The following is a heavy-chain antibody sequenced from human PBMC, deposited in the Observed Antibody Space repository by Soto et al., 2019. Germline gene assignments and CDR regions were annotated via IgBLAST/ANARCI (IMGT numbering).Heavy chain of an antibody. V-gene: IGHV5-51*01. J-gene: IGHJ4*03. D-gene: IGHD2-15*01. CDR2: IYPANSDT. Sequence: GESLKISCKASGYTFTNYWIGWVRQMPGKGLEWMGIIYPANSDTRYSPSFQGQVTMTADKSISTAYLRWSSLKASDTAIYYCHTRLGAGSGRSHLLEGMLKWGQET. CDR3: HTRLGAGSGRSHLLEGMLK. CDR1: GYTFTNYW.